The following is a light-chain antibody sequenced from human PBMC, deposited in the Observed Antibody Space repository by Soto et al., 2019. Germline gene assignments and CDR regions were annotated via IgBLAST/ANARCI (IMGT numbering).Light chain of an antibody. V-gene: IGKV3-20*01. CDR1: QSVSSSY. CDR2: GAS. Sequence: EIVLTQSPGTLSLSPGERATLSCRASQSVSSSYLAWYQQKPGQAPRLIIYGASSRATGIPDRFSGSGSGTDFTLTISRLEPEDSAVYYCQQYGSSPRTFGQGTKVEIK. J-gene: IGKJ1*01. CDR3: QQYGSSPRT.